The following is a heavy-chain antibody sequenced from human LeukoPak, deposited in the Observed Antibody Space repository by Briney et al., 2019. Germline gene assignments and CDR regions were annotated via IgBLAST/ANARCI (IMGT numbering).Heavy chain of an antibody. J-gene: IGHJ4*02. CDR1: GFTFSDYA. D-gene: IGHD1-7*01. Sequence: GGSLRLSCAASGFTFSDYAMSWIRRAPGQGLEWVSYISRSGDTIDYADSVKGRFSISRDNAKNSLYLQMNSLRAEDTAVYYCAGYHWNSGVVYWGQGTLVTVSS. CDR3: AGYHWNSGVVY. V-gene: IGHV3-11*01. CDR2: ISRSGDTI.